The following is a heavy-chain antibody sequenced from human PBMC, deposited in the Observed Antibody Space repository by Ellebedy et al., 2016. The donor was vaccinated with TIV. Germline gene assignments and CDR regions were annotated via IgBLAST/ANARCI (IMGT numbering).Heavy chain of an antibody. J-gene: IGHJ4*02. CDR1: GFTFSTYP. Sequence: GESLKISCAASGFTFSTYPMTWVRQAPGKGLEWVSIISANGGTTYYADSVKGRFTISRDNSKNTLLLQMSSLRAEDTAVYFCARRSTDFAFDSWGQGTLVTVSS. D-gene: IGHD3/OR15-3a*01. V-gene: IGHV3-23*01. CDR2: ISANGGTT. CDR3: ARRSTDFAFDS.